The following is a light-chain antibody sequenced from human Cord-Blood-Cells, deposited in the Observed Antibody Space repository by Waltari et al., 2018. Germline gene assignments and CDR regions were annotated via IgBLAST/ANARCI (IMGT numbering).Light chain of an antibody. CDR3: CSYAGSYPWV. CDR2: DVS. J-gene: IGLJ3*02. Sequence: QSALTQPRSVSGSPGQSVTISCTGTSSDVGGYHSLSWYQQHPGKAPKLMIYDVSKRPSGVPDRFSGSKSGNTASLTISGLQAEDEADYYCCSYAGSYPWVFGGGTKLTVL. V-gene: IGLV2-11*01. CDR1: SSDVGGYHS.